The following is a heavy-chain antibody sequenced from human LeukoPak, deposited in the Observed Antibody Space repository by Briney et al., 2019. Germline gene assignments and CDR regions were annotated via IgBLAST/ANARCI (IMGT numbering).Heavy chain of an antibody. J-gene: IGHJ4*02. CDR2: IYSSGTT. CDR1: GVSVSSGAYS. CDR3: ARGYSGNDSPPTFFEY. D-gene: IGHD5-12*01. V-gene: IGHV4-31*03. Sequence: SETLSLTCTVSGVSVSSGAYSWSWIRQHPEKGLEWIGYIYSSGTTYYNPSLKSRVSISVDTSKNQLSLKLTSVTAADTAVYYCARGYSGNDSPPTFFEYWGQGTLVTVSS.